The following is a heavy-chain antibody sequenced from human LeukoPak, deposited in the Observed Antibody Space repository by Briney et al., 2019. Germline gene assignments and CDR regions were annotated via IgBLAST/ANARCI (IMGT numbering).Heavy chain of an antibody. V-gene: IGHV3-30*18. D-gene: IGHD2-8*01. Sequence: SGGSLRLSCAASGFTFSDIGIHWVRQAPGKGLEWVAVISYDGSNKYYADSVKGRFTISRDNSKNTLYLEMNSLRAEDTAVYYCAKGLMKTIMTHFDYWGQGTLVTVSS. CDR1: GFTFSDIG. CDR2: ISYDGSNK. CDR3: AKGLMKTIMTHFDY. J-gene: IGHJ4*02.